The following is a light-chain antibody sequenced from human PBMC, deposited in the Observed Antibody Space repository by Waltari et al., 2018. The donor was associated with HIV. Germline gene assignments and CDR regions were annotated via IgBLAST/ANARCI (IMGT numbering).Light chain of an antibody. J-gene: IGLJ1*01. Sequence: QSALTQPRSVSGSPGQSVTISCTGTSSDVGGYKYVSWYQHHPGKAPKLMIYDVSKRPSGVPDRFSGSKSGNTASLTISVLQAEDAADYYCCSYAGTYTYVFGTGTKVTVL. CDR1: SSDVGGYKY. CDR3: CSYAGTYTYV. V-gene: IGLV2-11*01. CDR2: DVS.